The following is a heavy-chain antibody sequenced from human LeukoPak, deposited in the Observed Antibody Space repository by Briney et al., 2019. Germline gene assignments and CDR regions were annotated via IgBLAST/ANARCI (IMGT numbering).Heavy chain of an antibody. CDR3: ARPYYDFWSGYYRGYFDY. CDR2: IYHSGST. CDR1: GGSINSNNW. D-gene: IGHD3-3*01. J-gene: IGHJ4*02. V-gene: IGHV4-4*02. Sequence: SGTLSLTCAVSGGSINSNNWWSWVRQPPGKGLEWIGEIYHSGSTNYNPSLKSRVTISVDKSKKQFSLKLSSVTAADTAVYYCARPYYDFWSGYYRGYFDYWGQGTLVTVSS.